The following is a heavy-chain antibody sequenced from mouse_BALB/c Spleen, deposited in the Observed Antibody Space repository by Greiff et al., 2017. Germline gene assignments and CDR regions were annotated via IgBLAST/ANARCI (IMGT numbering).Heavy chain of an antibody. V-gene: IGHV1-7*01. Sequence: QVQLQQSGAELAKPGASVKMSCKASGYTFTSYWMHWVKQRPGQGLEWIGYINPSTGYTEYNQKFKDKATLTADKSSSTAYMQLSSLTSEDSAVYYCEGGYYGDYWGQGTTLTVSS. CDR1: GYTFTSYW. CDR3: EGGYYGDY. J-gene: IGHJ2*01. D-gene: IGHD2-3*01. CDR2: INPSTGYT.